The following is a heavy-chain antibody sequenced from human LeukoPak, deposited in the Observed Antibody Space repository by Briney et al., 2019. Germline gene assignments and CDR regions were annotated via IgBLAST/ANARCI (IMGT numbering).Heavy chain of an antibody. CDR3: ARTPDLTYYYYYYGMDV. CDR1: GFTFSSYW. V-gene: IGHV3-74*01. CDR2: INSDGSST. D-gene: IGHD2-21*02. J-gene: IGHJ6*02. Sequence: GGSLRLSCAASGFTFSSYWMHWVRHAPGKGLVWVSRINSDGSSTSYADSVKGRFTISRDNAKNTLYLQMNSLRAEDTAVYYCARTPDLTYYYYYYGMDVWGQGTTVTVSS.